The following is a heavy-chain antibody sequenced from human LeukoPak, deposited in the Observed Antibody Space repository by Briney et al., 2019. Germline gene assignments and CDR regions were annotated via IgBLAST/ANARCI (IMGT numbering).Heavy chain of an antibody. CDR2: IYYSGST. V-gene: IGHV4-59*08. Sequence: PSETLSLTCTVSGGSINNYYWSWIRQPPGKGLEWIGYIYYSGSTNYSPSLKSRVTISVDTSKNQFSLKLSFVTAADTAVYYCARPTFSGYYSGPFDIWGQGTIVTVSS. J-gene: IGHJ3*02. CDR1: GGSINNYY. CDR3: ARPTFSGYYSGPFDI. D-gene: IGHD3-22*01.